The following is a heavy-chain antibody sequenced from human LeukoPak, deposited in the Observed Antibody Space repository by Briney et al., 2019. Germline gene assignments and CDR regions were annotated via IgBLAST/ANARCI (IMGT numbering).Heavy chain of an antibody. CDR3: ARVRGYYDSSGPRDY. J-gene: IGHJ4*02. CDR1: GYTFTGYY. Sequence: GASVKVSCKASGYTFTGYYMHWVRQAPGQGLEWMGWINPNIGDTNYAQKLQGRVTMTTDTSTSTAYMELRSLRSDDTAVYYCARVRGYYDSSGPRDYWGQGTLVTVSS. D-gene: IGHD3-22*01. V-gene: IGHV1-2*02. CDR2: INPNIGDT.